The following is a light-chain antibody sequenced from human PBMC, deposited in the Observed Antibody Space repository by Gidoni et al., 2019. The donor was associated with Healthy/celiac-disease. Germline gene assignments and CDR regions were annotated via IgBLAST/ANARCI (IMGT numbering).Light chain of an antibody. CDR2: DVS. Sequence: QSALTQPASVSGSPGQSLTTSCTGTSSDVGGYNYVSWYQQHPGKAPKLMIYDVSNRPSGVSNRFSGAKSGNTASLTISGLQAEDEADYYCSSYTSSSTYVFGTGTKVTVL. V-gene: IGLV2-14*03. CDR3: SSYTSSSTYV. J-gene: IGLJ1*01. CDR1: SSDVGGYNY.